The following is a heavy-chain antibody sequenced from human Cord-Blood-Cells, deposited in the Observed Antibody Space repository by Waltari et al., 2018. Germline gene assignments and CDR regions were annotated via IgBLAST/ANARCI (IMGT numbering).Heavy chain of an antibody. CDR3: ARNFYSNYTNPVYYYYGMDV. D-gene: IGHD4-4*01. CDR2: IYHSGST. Sequence: QVQLQESGPGLVKPSGTLSLTCAVSGGSISSSNWWSWVRQPPGKGLEWIGEIYHSGSTNYNPSLKSRVTISVDKSKNQFSLKLSSVTAADTAVYYCARNFYSNYTNPVYYYYGMDVWGQGTTVTVSS. J-gene: IGHJ6*02. CDR1: GGSISSSNW. V-gene: IGHV4-4*02.